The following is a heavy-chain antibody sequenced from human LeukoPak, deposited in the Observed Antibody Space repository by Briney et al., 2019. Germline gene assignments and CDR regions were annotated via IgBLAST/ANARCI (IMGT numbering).Heavy chain of an antibody. D-gene: IGHD6-13*01. J-gene: IGHJ4*02. CDR2: IIPIFGTA. CDR3: ARGDSSSWFYGDY. Sequence: PVKVSCKASGGTFSSYAISWVRQAPGQGLEWMGGIIPIFGTANYAQKFQGRVTITADKSTSTAYMELSSLRSEDTAVYYCARGDSSSWFYGDYWGQGTLVTVSS. V-gene: IGHV1-69*06. CDR1: GGTFSSYA.